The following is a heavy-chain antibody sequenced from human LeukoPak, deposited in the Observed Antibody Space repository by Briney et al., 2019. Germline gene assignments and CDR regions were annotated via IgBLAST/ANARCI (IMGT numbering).Heavy chain of an antibody. CDR3: ARGKVVVVAATPEAPFDY. CDR2: INPNSGGT. CDR1: GYTFTGYY. V-gene: IGHV1-2*04. Sequence: ASVKVSCKASGYTFTGYYMHWVRQAPGQGLEWMGRINPNSGGTNYAQKFQGWVTMTRDTSISTAYMELSRLRSDDTAVYYCARGKVVVVAATPEAPFDYWGQGTLVTVSS. J-gene: IGHJ4*02. D-gene: IGHD2-15*01.